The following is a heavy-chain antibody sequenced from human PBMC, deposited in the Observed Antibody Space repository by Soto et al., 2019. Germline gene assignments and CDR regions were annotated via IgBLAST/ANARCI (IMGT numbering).Heavy chain of an antibody. CDR1: GFILSNNE. V-gene: IGHV3-48*03. D-gene: IGHD3-10*01. J-gene: IGHJ4*02. CDR3: AGPAAPVKY. Sequence: PGGSLRLSCAASGFILSNNEMNWVRQAPGKGPEWISYISTSSRTISYADSVKGRFTVSRDHAKNSLYLQMNSLRVEDTATYYCAGPAAPVKYWGRGILVTVSS. CDR2: ISTSSRTI.